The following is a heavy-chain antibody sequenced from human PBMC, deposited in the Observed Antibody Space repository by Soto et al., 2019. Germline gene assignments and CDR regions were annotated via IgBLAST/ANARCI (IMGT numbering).Heavy chain of an antibody. V-gene: IGHV3-30*04. D-gene: IGHD2-2*01. CDR2: ISFDGSNK. Sequence: LRLSCAASGFTFSSYALHWVRQAPGKGLEWVAAISFDGSNKLYADSVKGRFTISRDNSKNTLYLQMNSLRADDTAVYYCTRGPSVPRYFDCWGQGTLVTVSS. CDR1: GFTFSSYA. CDR3: TRGPSVPRYFDC. J-gene: IGHJ4*02.